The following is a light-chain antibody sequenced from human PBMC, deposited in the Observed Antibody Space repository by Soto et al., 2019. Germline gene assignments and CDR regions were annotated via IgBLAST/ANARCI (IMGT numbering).Light chain of an antibody. J-gene: IGKJ5*01. Sequence: DIQMTQSPSSLSASVGDRVTITCRASQSISSYLNWYKQKPGKAPKILIYAASSLQSGDQSRLSGSGFGTDFTFTISSLQPEDFATYYCQQSYSTPITFGQGTRLEIK. V-gene: IGKV1-39*01. CDR2: AAS. CDR3: QQSYSTPIT. CDR1: QSISSY.